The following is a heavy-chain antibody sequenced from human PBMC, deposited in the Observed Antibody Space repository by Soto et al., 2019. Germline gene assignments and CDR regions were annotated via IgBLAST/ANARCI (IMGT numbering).Heavy chain of an antibody. V-gene: IGHV1-2*04. D-gene: IGHD6-19*01. CDR3: ARDRVGIYSSGWYYFDY. J-gene: IGHJ4*02. Sequence: GASVKVSCKASGYTFTGYYMHWVRQAPGQGLEWMGWINPNSGGTNYAQKFQGWVTMTRDTSISTAYMELSRLRSDDTAVYYCARDRVGIYSSGWYYFDYWGQGTLVTVSS. CDR2: INPNSGGT. CDR1: GYTFTGYY.